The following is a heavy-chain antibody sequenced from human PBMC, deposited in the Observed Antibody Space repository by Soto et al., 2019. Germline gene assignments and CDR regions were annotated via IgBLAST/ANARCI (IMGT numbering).Heavy chain of an antibody. D-gene: IGHD3-10*01. CDR3: AGFDGFDVIGFSQGHFDP. CDR2: IYYTGIS. Sequence: QVQLQESGPGLVKPSQTLSLTCTVSGGSISNGDYYWSWIRQHPGKGLEWIGYIYYTGISYYNPSIKCLLTLSVDTSKNHFSLRLTSVTAADTAFYYCAGFDGFDVIGFSQGHFDPWGQGPLVPVSS. V-gene: IGHV4-31*01. CDR1: GGSISNGDYY. J-gene: IGHJ5*02.